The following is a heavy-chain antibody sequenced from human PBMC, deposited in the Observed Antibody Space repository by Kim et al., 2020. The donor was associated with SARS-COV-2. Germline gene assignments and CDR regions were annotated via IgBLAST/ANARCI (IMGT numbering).Heavy chain of an antibody. Sequence: ASVKVSCKASGYTFTNFPIHWVRQAPGQRLEWMGWINPANGNTKYSQNFQGRVTFGRETSATTAYMELSSLRSEDTAVYYCATVSDVYYDGSGYLHWGQGTLVTVSS. D-gene: IGHD3-22*01. CDR1: GYTFTNFP. V-gene: IGHV1-3*01. CDR3: ATVSDVYYDGSGYLH. J-gene: IGHJ1*01. CDR2: INPANGNT.